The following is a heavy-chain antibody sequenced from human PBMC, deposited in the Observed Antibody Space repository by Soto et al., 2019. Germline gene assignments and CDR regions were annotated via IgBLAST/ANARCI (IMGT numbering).Heavy chain of an antibody. CDR3: AKYISADGFWGGYYFDY. J-gene: IGHJ4*02. V-gene: IGHV3-23*01. Sequence: PGGSLRLSCAASGFTFSSYAMSWVRQAPGKGLEWVSAISGSGGSTYYADSVKGRFTISRDNSKNTLYLQMNSLRAEDTAVYYCAKYISADGFWGGYYFDYWGQGTLVTVSS. D-gene: IGHD3-3*01. CDR1: GFTFSSYA. CDR2: ISGSGGST.